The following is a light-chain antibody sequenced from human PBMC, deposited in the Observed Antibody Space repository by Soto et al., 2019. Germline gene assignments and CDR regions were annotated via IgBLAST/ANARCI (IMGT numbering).Light chain of an antibody. CDR1: QSVDND. CDR2: DAS. Sequence: EIVMTQSPATLSVSPGDRATLSCRASQSVDNDLAWYQQKPGQPPRLLIYDASTRATGIPARFSGSQSGTECTLTISILLSEDFAVYSCQQYNDWPLPFGGGTKVDIK. V-gene: IGKV3D-15*01. CDR3: QQYNDWPLP. J-gene: IGKJ4*01.